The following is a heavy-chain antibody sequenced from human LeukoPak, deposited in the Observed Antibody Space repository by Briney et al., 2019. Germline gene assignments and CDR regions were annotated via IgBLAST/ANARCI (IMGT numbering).Heavy chain of an antibody. CDR1: GFTFDDYA. D-gene: IGHD3-22*01. J-gene: IGHJ4*02. Sequence: GRSLRLSCAASGFTFDDYATHWVRQAPGKGLEWVSGISWNSGSIGYADSVKGRFTISRDNAKNSLYLQMNSLRAEDTALYYCAKVKYYYDSSGLDYWGQGTLVTVSS. CDR2: ISWNSGSI. CDR3: AKVKYYYDSSGLDY. V-gene: IGHV3-9*01.